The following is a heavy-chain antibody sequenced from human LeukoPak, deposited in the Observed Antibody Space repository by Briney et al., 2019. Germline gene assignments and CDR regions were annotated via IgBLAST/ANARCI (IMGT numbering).Heavy chain of an antibody. CDR3: ASGSGTYSPDY. D-gene: IGHD3-10*01. V-gene: IGHV1-2*02. CDR1: GYTFTGQY. Sequence: TSVKLSCKASGYTFTGQYLHWLRQGPGHGLEWMGWITPNSGGTNYAQKFQGRVTMTRDTSISTAYMELSRLTSDDTALYYCASGSGTYSPDYWGQGTLVTVSS. J-gene: IGHJ4*02. CDR2: ITPNSGGT.